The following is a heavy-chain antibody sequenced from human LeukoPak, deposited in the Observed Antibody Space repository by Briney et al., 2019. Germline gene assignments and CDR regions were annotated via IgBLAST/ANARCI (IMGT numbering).Heavy chain of an antibody. CDR3: ASTSRSRWYFDL. V-gene: IGHV4-34*01. Sequence: SETLSLTCAVYGGSFSGYYWSWIRQPPGKGLEWIGEINHSGSTNYNPSLKSRVTISVDTSKNQFSLKLSSVTAADTAVYYCASTSRSRWYFDLWGRGTLVTVSS. J-gene: IGHJ2*01. CDR1: GGSFSGYY. CDR2: INHSGST. D-gene: IGHD2-2*01.